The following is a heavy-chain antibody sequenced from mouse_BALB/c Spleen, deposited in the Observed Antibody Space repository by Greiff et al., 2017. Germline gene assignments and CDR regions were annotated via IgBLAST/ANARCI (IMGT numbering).Heavy chain of an antibody. CDR2: ISNGGGST. V-gene: IGHV5-12-2*01. CDR1: GFTFSSYT. CDR3: ARQIYYGYDEGYYFDY. J-gene: IGHJ2*01. Sequence: DVKLVESGGGLVQPGGSLKLSCAASGFTFSSYTMSWVRQTPEKRLEWVAYISNGGGSTYYPDTVKGRFTISRDNAKNTLYLQMSSLKSEDTAMYYCARQIYYGYDEGYYFDYWGQGTTLTVSS. D-gene: IGHD2-2*01.